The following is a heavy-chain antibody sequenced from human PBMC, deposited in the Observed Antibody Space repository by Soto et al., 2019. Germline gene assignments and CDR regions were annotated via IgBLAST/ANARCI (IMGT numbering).Heavy chain of an antibody. J-gene: IGHJ5*02. V-gene: IGHV5-51*01. Sequence: PGESLKISCKGSGYSFTSYWIGWVRQMPGKGLEWMGIIYPGDSDTRYSPSFQGQVTISADKSISTAYLQWSSLKASDTAMYYCARLILVAGGNNWFDPWGQGTLVTVSS. D-gene: IGHD2-15*01. CDR1: GYSFTSYW. CDR3: ARLILVAGGNNWFDP. CDR2: IYPGDSDT.